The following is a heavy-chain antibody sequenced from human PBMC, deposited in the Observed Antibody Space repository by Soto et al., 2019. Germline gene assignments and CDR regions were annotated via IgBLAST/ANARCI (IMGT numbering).Heavy chain of an antibody. D-gene: IGHD3-3*01. V-gene: IGHV4-61*03. J-gene: IGHJ6*02. CDR1: GDSVTSGSIY. CDR3: ARDRANFEVVLAYVYQYERAV. Sequence: QVPLQESGPGLVKPSETLSLTCTVSGDSVTSGSIYWSWIRQPPGKGLEWIGYVHYTGRTNYNPSLKSRVAISVDTSKNHFSLTLSSMTAADTAVYYCARDRANFEVVLAYVYQYERAVCGQGTTVTVSS. CDR2: VHYTGRT.